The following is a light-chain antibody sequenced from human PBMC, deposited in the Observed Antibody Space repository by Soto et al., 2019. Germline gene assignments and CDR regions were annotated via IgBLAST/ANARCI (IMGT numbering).Light chain of an antibody. CDR1: QSISSW. V-gene: IGKV1-5*01. CDR3: QQYNSYPPH. CDR2: DAS. Sequence: DIQMTQSPSTLSASVGDRVTITCRASQSISSWLAWYQQKPGKAPKLLIYDASSLESGVPSRFSGSGSGTEFTLTISSLQPDDFATYYCQQYNSYPPHFGQGTKLDMK. J-gene: IGKJ2*01.